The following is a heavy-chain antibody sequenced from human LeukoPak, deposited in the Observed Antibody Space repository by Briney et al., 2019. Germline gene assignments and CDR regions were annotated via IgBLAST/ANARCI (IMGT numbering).Heavy chain of an antibody. J-gene: IGHJ4*02. D-gene: IGHD6-13*01. V-gene: IGHV3-48*04. CDR1: GFTFSNYA. Sequence: GGSLRLSCAASGFTFSNYAMNRVRQAPGKRLEWVSYISGTGSPIYYADSVKGRFTISRDNAKNSLYLQMNSLGAEDTAVYYCARKQQSQVPVDYWGQGTLVTVSS. CDR2: ISGTGSPI. CDR3: ARKQQSQVPVDY.